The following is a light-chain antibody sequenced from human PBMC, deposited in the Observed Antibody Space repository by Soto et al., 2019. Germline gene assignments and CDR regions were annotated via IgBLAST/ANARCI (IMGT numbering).Light chain of an antibody. CDR3: QQYNDWPRT. CDR2: GVY. Sequence: EIVMTQSPTILSVSPGERATLSCRASQSVSSNLAWYQQKPGQAPRLLIYGVYTRAPGIPARFSGSGSGTEFTLTISSLQSEDFAVYYCQQYNDWPRTFGQGTKVEIK. CDR1: QSVSSN. J-gene: IGKJ1*01. V-gene: IGKV3D-15*01.